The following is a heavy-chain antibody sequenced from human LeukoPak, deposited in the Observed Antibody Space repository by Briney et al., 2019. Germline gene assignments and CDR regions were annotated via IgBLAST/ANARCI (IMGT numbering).Heavy chain of an antibody. V-gene: IGHV4-38-2*01. CDR2: ISHGGST. CDR1: GSSISSDYY. D-gene: IGHD3-3*01. CDR3: AGAPYNFWSTYLDY. Sequence: SETLSLTCAVSGSSISSDYYWGWIRQPLGKGLEWIGSISHGGSTYYSPSLKSRLTISVDTSKNQFSLNLSSVTAADTAVYYCAGAPYNFWSTYLDYWGQGTLVTVSS. J-gene: IGHJ4*02.